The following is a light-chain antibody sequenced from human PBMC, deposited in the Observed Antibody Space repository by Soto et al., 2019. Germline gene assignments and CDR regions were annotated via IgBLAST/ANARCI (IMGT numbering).Light chain of an antibody. J-gene: IGLJ3*02. CDR3: VLYMGSGISV. Sequence: QTVVTQEPSFSVSPGGTVTLTCRLSSGSVSSSYYPSWYQQIPGQAPRTLIYSTNTRSPGVPDRFSGSILGNKAALTITGAQSDDESDYYCVLYMGSGISVFGGGTKLTVL. CDR1: SGSVSSSYY. CDR2: STN. V-gene: IGLV8-61*01.